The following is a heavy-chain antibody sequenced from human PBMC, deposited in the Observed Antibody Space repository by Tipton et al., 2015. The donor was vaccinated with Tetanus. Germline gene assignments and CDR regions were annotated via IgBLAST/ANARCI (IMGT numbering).Heavy chain of an antibody. V-gene: IGHV4-31*03. CDR3: ARDQARGARGWNYFDY. D-gene: IGHD1-26*01. CDR1: GVSISGGRYY. CDR2: IYSSGST. Sequence: TLSLTCTVSGVSISGGRYYWSWIRQRPGKGLEWIGDIYSSGSTYYNPSLKSRVTILVDTTKNQFSLKLKSVTAADTAVYYCARDQARGARGWNYFDYWGQGSLVTVSS. J-gene: IGHJ4*02.